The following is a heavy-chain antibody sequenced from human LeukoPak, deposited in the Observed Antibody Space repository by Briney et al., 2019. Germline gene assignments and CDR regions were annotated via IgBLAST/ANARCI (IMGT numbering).Heavy chain of an antibody. D-gene: IGHD2-2*01. CDR2: INHSGST. CDR3: ARVPGTSWRSAWFDP. J-gene: IGHJ5*02. Sequence: PSETLSLTCAVYGGSFSGYYWSWIRQPPGKGLEWIGEINHSGSTNYNPSLKSRVTISVDTSKNQFSLKLSSVTAADTAVYYCARVPGTSWRSAWFDPWGQGTLVTVSS. V-gene: IGHV4-34*01. CDR1: GGSFSGYY.